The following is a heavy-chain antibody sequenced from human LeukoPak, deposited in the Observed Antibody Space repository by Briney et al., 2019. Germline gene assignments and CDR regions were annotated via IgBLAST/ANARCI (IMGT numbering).Heavy chain of an antibody. Sequence: SETLSLTCAVYGGSFSGYYWSWIRQPPGKGLEWIGEINRSGSTNYNPSLKSRVTISVDTSKNQFSLKLSSVTAADTAVYYCARSLDERYYDFWSGYYWYFDYWGQGTLVTVSS. CDR1: GGSFSGYY. CDR2: INRSGST. CDR3: ARSLDERYYDFWSGYYWYFDY. V-gene: IGHV4-34*01. J-gene: IGHJ4*02. D-gene: IGHD3-3*01.